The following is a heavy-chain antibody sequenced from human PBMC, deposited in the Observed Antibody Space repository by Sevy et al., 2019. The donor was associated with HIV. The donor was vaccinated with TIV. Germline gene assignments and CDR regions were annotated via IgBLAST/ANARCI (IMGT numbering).Heavy chain of an antibody. V-gene: IGHV3-21*01. Sequence: GESLKISCAASGFTSSSDSMNWVRQAPGKGLEWVSSISSSSSYIYYADSVKGRFTISRDNAKNSLYLQMNSLRAEDTAVYYCARDLSPVNFWSGSLGYYYGMDVWGQGTTVTVSS. CDR1: GFTSSSDS. CDR2: ISSSSSYI. J-gene: IGHJ6*02. CDR3: ARDLSPVNFWSGSLGYYYGMDV. D-gene: IGHD3-3*01.